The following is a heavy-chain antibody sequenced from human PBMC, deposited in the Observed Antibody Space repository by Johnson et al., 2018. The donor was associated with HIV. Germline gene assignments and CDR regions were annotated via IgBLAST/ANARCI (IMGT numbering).Heavy chain of an antibody. Sequence: VQLVESGGGLVKPGGSLRLSCAASGLTFRNAWMSWVRQAPGKGLAWVGRIKSKTDGGTTDYAAPVKGRFTISRDDSKNTLYVQMNSLKTEDTAVYYCTTGDSQGVAFDIWGQGTMVTVSS. CDR1: GLTFRNAW. D-gene: IGHD3-10*01. CDR2: IKSKTDGGTT. J-gene: IGHJ3*02. CDR3: TTGDSQGVAFDI. V-gene: IGHV3-15*01.